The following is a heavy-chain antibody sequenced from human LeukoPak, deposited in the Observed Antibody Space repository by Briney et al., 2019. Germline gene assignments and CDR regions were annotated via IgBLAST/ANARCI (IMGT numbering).Heavy chain of an antibody. CDR1: GYTFTGYY. CDR3: ARDHLLWFGESKFDY. D-gene: IGHD3-10*01. Sequence: ASVTVSCKASGYTFTGYYMHWVRQAPGQGIEWMGWINPNSGGTNYAQKFQGRVTMTRDTSISTAYMELSRLRSDDTAVYYCARDHLLWFGESKFDYWGQGTLVTVSS. V-gene: IGHV1-2*02. CDR2: INPNSGGT. J-gene: IGHJ4*02.